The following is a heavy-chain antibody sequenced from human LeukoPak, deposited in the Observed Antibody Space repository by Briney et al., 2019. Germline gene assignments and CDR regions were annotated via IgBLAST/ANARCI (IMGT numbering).Heavy chain of an antibody. Sequence: PGGSLRLSCAASGFTFSSYGMHWVRQAPGKGLGWVAVISYDGSNKYYADSVKGRFTISRDNSKNTLYLQMNSLRAEDTAVYYCAKLLGYSGYDILDYWGQGTLVTVSS. V-gene: IGHV3-30*18. CDR3: AKLLGYSGYDILDY. CDR2: ISYDGSNK. CDR1: GFTFSSYG. J-gene: IGHJ4*02. D-gene: IGHD5-12*01.